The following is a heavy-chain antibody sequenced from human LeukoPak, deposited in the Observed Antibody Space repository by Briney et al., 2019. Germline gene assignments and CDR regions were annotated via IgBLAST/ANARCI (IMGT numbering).Heavy chain of an antibody. Sequence: GRSLRLSCAASGFTFSSYGMHWVRQAPGKGLEWAAVIWYDGSNKYYADSVKGRFTISRDNSKNTLYLQMNSLRAEDTAVYYCARQKTPVITTFDYWGQGTLVTVSS. V-gene: IGHV3-33*01. J-gene: IGHJ4*02. CDR3: ARQKTPVITTFDY. CDR1: GFTFSSYG. D-gene: IGHD3-10*01. CDR2: IWYDGSNK.